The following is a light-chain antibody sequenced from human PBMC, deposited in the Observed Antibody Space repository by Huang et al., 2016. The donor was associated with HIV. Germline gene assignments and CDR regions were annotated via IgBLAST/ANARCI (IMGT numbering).Light chain of an antibody. V-gene: IGKV3-15*01. Sequence: VMMSQSPATLAASAGERVTHSCGASQRVNTNLAWYTQKPGPPPRLLIYAASPMATGVPARFAGSGSGTEFTLTIDSLQSDDFAVYYCQQYNKWPPEYTFGQGTRLEIK. J-gene: IGKJ2*01. CDR1: QRVNTN. CDR3: QQYNKWPPEYT. CDR2: AAS.